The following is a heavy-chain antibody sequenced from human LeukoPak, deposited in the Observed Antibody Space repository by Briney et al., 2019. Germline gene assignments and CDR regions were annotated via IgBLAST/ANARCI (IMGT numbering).Heavy chain of an antibody. D-gene: IGHD6-6*01. CDR3: ANLHGSSSSSLDY. CDR1: GFTFSSYA. V-gene: IGHV3-23*01. CDR2: ISGSGGST. J-gene: IGHJ4*02. Sequence: GGSLRLSCAASGFTFSSYAMSWVRQAPGKRLEWVSAISGSGGSTYYADSVKGRFTISRDNSKNTLYLQMNSLRAEDTAVYYCANLHGSSSSSLDYWGQGTLVTVSS.